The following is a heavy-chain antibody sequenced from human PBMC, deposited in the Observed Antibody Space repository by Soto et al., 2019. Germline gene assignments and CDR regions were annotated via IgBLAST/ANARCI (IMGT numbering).Heavy chain of an antibody. D-gene: IGHD1-26*01. CDR1: GGSISSYY. CDR3: ARGMGNYDY. J-gene: IGHJ4*02. CDR2: IYYSGST. Sequence: TLSLTCTDSGGSISSYYWSWIRQPPGKGLEWIGYIYYSGSTNYNPSLKSRVTISVDTSKNQFSLKLSSVTAADTAVYYCARGMGNYDYWGQGTLVTVSS. V-gene: IGHV4-59*01.